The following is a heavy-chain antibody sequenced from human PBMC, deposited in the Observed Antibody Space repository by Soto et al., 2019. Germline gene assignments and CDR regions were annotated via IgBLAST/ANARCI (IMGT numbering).Heavy chain of an antibody. CDR3: ARDSCPYGGGSCYFDY. D-gene: IGHD2-15*01. CDR2: IWYDGSNK. CDR1: GFTFSSYG. J-gene: IGHJ4*02. Sequence: PGGSLRLSCAASGFTFSSYGMHWVRQAPGKGLEWVAVIWYDGSNKYYADSVKGRFTISRDNSKNTLYLQMNSLRAEDTAVYYCARDSCPYGGGSCYFDYWGQGTLVTVSS. V-gene: IGHV3-33*01.